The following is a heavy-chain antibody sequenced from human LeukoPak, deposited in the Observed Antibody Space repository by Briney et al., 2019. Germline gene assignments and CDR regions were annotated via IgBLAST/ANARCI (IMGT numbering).Heavy chain of an antibody. Sequence: GESLKISFKGSGSRFKAYWSAGARQMPGKGLEWRGIIYPDDSDTRYSPSFQGHVTISADKSVRTAYLQWSSLKASDTAMYYCARPNITSYYDSRGYDAFDVWGQGTMVTVSS. D-gene: IGHD3-22*01. V-gene: IGHV5-51*01. CDR2: IYPDDSDT. J-gene: IGHJ3*01. CDR3: ARPNITSYYDSRGYDAFDV. CDR1: GSRFKAYW.